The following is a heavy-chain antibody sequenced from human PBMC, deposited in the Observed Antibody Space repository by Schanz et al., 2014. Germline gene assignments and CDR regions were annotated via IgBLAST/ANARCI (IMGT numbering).Heavy chain of an antibody. J-gene: IGHJ3*02. CDR3: ARENLNWEAFDI. Sequence: QVQLVESGGGLVKPGGSLRLSCAASGFIFNDYYMNWIRQAPGKGLEWLSYISRDGTTSYYADSVKGRLTISRDNAKNSLYLEMTSLRGEDTAVYYCARENLNWEAFDIWGQGTMVTVSS. V-gene: IGHV3-11*01. CDR1: GFIFNDYY. CDR2: ISRDGTTS. D-gene: IGHD7-27*01.